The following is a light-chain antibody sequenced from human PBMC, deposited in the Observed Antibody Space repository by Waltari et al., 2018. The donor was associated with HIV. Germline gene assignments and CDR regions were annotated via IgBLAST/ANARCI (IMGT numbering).Light chain of an antibody. CDR2: EST. V-gene: IGLV2-14*03. CDR1: SSDIGYYSD. J-gene: IGLJ2*01. Sequence: QSALTQPASVSGSPGPSITISCTGTSSDIGYYSDVSWFQPQPVKAPTLIIYESTYRPSGVSDRFSGSMSGNTASLTISGLQPEDEGHYHCASFTGANTRLFGGGTLVTVL. CDR3: ASFTGANTRL.